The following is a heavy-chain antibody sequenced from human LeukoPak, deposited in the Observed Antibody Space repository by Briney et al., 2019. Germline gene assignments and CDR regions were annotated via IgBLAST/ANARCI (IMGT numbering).Heavy chain of an antibody. CDR2: ISGSGGST. CDR1: GFTFSSYA. CDR3: AKAPGGIVGY. V-gene: IGHV3-23*01. D-gene: IGHD3-16*01. J-gene: IGHJ4*02. Sequence: PGGSLRLSCAASGFTFSSYAMSWVRQAPGKGLGWVSAISGSGGSTCYADSVKGRFTISRDNSKNTVYLQMNSLRADDTAVYYCAKAPGGIVGYWGQGTLVTVSS.